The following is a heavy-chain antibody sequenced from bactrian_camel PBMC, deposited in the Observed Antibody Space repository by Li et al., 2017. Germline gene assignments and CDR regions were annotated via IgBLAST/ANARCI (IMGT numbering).Heavy chain of an antibody. V-gene: IGHV3S68*01. CDR3: AAGHLIMCTAFAIPSFPD. Sequence: HVQLVESGGGSVQAGGSLRLSCASSGPAFSRRCMGWFRQAPGKEREGVAQKTTSSGSTSYADSVKGRFTISHDNAKNTLYLQMNSLKPEDTAIYYCAAGHLIMCTAFAIPSFPDRGQGTQVTVS. D-gene: IGHD6*01. J-gene: IGHJ4*01. CDR1: GPAFSRRC. CDR2: KTTSSGST.